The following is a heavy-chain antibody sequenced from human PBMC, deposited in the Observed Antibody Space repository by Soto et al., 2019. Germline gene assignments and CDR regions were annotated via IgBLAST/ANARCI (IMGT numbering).Heavy chain of an antibody. CDR3: TRGVGYSGFDL. Sequence: QVQLVQSGAEVKKPGSSVKVSCKVPGSTFNTYAITWVRQAPGQGLEWMGGLIPIFNTTAYAQNFQGRVTISADESTSTAYLDLSSLRSDDTAIYYCTRGVGYSGFDLWGQGTLVIVSS. D-gene: IGHD5-12*01. CDR2: LIPIFNTT. CDR1: GSTFNTYA. J-gene: IGHJ4*02. V-gene: IGHV1-69*12.